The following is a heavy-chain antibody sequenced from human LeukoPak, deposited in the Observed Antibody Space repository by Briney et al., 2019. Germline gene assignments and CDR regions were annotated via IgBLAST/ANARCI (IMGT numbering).Heavy chain of an antibody. CDR2: ISAYNGNT. CDR1: GYTFTSYG. CDR3: ARDRYYYDSSGYFGLDF. D-gene: IGHD3-22*01. V-gene: IGHV1-18*01. J-gene: IGHJ4*02. Sequence: ASVKVSCKASGYTFTSYGISWVRQALGQGLEWMGWISAYNGNTNYAQKLQGRVAMTTDTSTSTAYMELRSLRSDDTAVYYCARDRYYYDSSGYFGLDFWGQGTLVTVSS.